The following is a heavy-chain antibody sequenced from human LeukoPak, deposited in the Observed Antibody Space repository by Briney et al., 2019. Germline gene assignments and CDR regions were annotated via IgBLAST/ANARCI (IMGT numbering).Heavy chain of an antibody. CDR1: RFTFSNYA. J-gene: IGHJ4*02. Sequence: GGSLRLSCAASRFTFSNYAMSWVRQAPGKGLKWVSIISSSDGTTFYADSVKGRFTISRDNSKNMLYLQMNSLRSEDTAVYYCARVRLSYDFWSGYEAPFDYWGQGTLVTVSS. V-gene: IGHV3-23*01. D-gene: IGHD3-3*01. CDR2: ISSSDGTT. CDR3: ARVRLSYDFWSGYEAPFDY.